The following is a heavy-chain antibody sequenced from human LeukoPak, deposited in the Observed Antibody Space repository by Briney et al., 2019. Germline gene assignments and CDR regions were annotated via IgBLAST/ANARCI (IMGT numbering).Heavy chain of an antibody. CDR1: GGTFSSYA. V-gene: IGHV1-69*04. Sequence: PGSSVKVSCKASGGTFSSYAISWVRQAPGQGLEWLGRIIPILGIANYAQKFQGRVTITADKSTSTAYMELSSLRSEDTAVYYCARGFTTNWFDPWGQGALVTVSS. D-gene: IGHD1-26*01. CDR3: ARGFTTNWFDP. J-gene: IGHJ5*02. CDR2: IIPILGIA.